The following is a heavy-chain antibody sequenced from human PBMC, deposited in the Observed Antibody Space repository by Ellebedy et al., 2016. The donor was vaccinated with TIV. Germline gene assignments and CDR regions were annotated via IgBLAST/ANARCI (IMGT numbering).Heavy chain of an antibody. V-gene: IGHV1-46*01. Sequence: AASVTVSCKASGYTFSSNYMHWVRQAPGHGLEWMGITDPSGGSTNYAQKFQGRVTMTRDTSTSTVYMELSSLRSEDTAVYYCARRSSAYALDYWGQGTLVTVSS. CDR3: ARRSSAYALDY. CDR1: GYTFSSNY. CDR2: TDPSGGST. D-gene: IGHD5-12*01. J-gene: IGHJ4*02.